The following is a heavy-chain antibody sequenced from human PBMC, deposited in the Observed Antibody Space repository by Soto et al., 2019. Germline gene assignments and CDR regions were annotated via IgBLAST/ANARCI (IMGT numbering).Heavy chain of an antibody. D-gene: IGHD2-2*01. V-gene: IGHV1-69*01. CDR1: GGTFGSYA. Sequence: QVQLVQSGAEVKKPGSSVKVSCKASGGTFGSYAISWVRQAPGQGLEWMGGIIPIPGTANYAQKFQGRVTIAADESTRTAYMELSSLRSEDTAVYYCARSQGSSTSLEIYYYYYYGMEVWGQWTTVTVSS. CDR2: IIPIPGTA. CDR3: ARSQGSSTSLEIYYYYYYGMEV. J-gene: IGHJ6*02.